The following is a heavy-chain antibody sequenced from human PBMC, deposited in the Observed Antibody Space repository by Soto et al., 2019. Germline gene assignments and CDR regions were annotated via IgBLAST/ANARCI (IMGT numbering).Heavy chain of an antibody. CDR2: ISGSGGST. J-gene: IGHJ6*02. Sequence: PGGSLRLSCAASGFSFSSYAMSWVRQAPGKGLEWVSAISGSGGSTYYADSVKGRFTISRDNSKNTLYLQMNSLRAEDTAVYYCASYSSSWDYYYGMDVWGQGTTVTVAS. V-gene: IGHV3-23*01. CDR1: GFSFSSYA. CDR3: ASYSSSWDYYYGMDV. D-gene: IGHD6-13*01.